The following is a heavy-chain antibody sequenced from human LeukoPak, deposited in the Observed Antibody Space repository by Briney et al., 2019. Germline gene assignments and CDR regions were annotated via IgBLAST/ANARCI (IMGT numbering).Heavy chain of an antibody. J-gene: IGHJ5*02. CDR2: INPSSGST. D-gene: IGHD6-19*01. V-gene: IGHV1-46*01. Sequence: GASVKVSCKASGYTFTSYYMHWVRQAPGQGLEWMGIINPSSGSTSYAQKFQGRVTMTRDTSTSTVYMELSSLRSEDTAVYYCARDHASPYSSGWYIGYNWFDPWGQGTLVSVSS. CDR1: GYTFTSYY. CDR3: ARDHASPYSSGWYIGYNWFDP.